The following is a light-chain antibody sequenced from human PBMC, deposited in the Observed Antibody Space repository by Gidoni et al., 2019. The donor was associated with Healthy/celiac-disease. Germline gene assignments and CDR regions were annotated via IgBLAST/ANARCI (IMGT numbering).Light chain of an antibody. J-gene: IGKJ5*01. Sequence: DIQLTQSPSFLSDSVGDRVTITCRASQGISSYLAWYQQKPGKAPKLLIYAASTLQSGVPSRVSGSGSGTEFTLTISSLQPEDFATYYCQQLNSYLSITFGQGTRLEIK. CDR2: AAS. V-gene: IGKV1-9*01. CDR3: QQLNSYLSIT. CDR1: QGISSY.